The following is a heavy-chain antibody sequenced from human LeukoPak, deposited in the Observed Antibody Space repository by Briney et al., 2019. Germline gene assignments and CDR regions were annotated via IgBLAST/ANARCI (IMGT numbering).Heavy chain of an antibody. Sequence: SETLSLTCAVSGGSISSGDYYWSWIRQPPGKGLEWIGYIYYSGSTYYNPSLKSRVTISVDTSKNQFSLKLSSVTAADTVVYYCAKQGNWRDYWGQGTLVTVSS. D-gene: IGHD1-20*01. CDR2: IYYSGST. CDR1: GGSISSGDYY. CDR3: AKQGNWRDY. V-gene: IGHV4-30-4*01. J-gene: IGHJ4*02.